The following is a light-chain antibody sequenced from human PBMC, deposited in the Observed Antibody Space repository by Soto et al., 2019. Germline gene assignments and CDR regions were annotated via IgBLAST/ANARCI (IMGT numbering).Light chain of an antibody. CDR3: TSYAGTINFVL. V-gene: IGLV2-8*01. CDR1: SSDFGGYNF. CDR2: DVS. Sequence: QSALTQPPSASGSPGQSVTISCTGTSSDFGGYNFVSWYQQHPGKAPKLMIHDVSKRPSGVPDRFSASKSGNTASLTVSGLQAEDEADYYCTSYAGTINFVLFGGGTKLTVL. J-gene: IGLJ2*01.